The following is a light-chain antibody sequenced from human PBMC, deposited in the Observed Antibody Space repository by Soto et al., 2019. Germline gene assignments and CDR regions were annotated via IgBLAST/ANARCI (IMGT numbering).Light chain of an antibody. J-gene: IGKJ1*01. Sequence: EVVLTQSPATLSVSPGDRATLSCRASQTVRNNYLAWYQQKPGQAPRLLIYGASTRATGIPARFSGSGSGTEFTLTISSLQSEDFAVYYCQQYNNWPPWTFGQGTKVDIK. CDR1: QTVRNN. CDR3: QQYNNWPPWT. CDR2: GAS. V-gene: IGKV3-15*01.